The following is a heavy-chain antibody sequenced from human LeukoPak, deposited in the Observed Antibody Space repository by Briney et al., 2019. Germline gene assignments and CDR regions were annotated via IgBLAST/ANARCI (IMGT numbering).Heavy chain of an antibody. J-gene: IGHJ4*02. D-gene: IGHD3-3*01. V-gene: IGHV5-51*01. CDR1: GYSITSYW. Sequence: GESLKISCKGSGYSITSYWIGWGRQMPGKGLEWMGIIYPGGSDNRYSPSFQGQVTISADKSISTAYLQWSSLKGSDTAMYYCARLVRDGVVAPFDYWGQGNLVTASS. CDR2: IYPGGSDN. CDR3: ARLVRDGVVAPFDY.